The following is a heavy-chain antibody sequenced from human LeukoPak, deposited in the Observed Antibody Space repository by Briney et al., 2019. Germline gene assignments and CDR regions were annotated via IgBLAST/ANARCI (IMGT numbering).Heavy chain of an antibody. V-gene: IGHV4-59*01. CDR1: GASISGYY. Sequence: SETLSLTCTVSGASISGYYWSWIRQPPGKGLEWIGYIYYSGSTNYNPSLKSRVTISIDTSKKQFSLKLSSVTAADTAVYYCARSIGEYSSSWYQGFDYWGQGTLVTVSS. D-gene: IGHD6-13*01. CDR3: ARSIGEYSSSWYQGFDY. J-gene: IGHJ4*02. CDR2: IYYSGST.